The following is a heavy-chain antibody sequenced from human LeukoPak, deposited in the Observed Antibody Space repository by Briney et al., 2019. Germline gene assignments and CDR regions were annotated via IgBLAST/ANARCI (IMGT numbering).Heavy chain of an antibody. CDR3: ARRGAARNYYYYYMDV. J-gene: IGHJ6*03. V-gene: IGHV4-34*01. Sequence: SETLSLTCAVYGGSFSGYYWSWIRQPPGKGLEWIGEINHSGSTNYNPSLESRVTISVDTSKNQFSLKLSSVTAADTAVYYCARRGAARNYYYYYMDVWGKGTTVTVSS. CDR2: INHSGST. CDR1: GGSFSGYY. D-gene: IGHD6-6*01.